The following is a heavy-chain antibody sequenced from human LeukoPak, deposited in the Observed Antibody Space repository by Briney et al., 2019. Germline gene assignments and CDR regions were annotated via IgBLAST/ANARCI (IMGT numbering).Heavy chain of an antibody. J-gene: IGHJ5*02. CDR2: INHSGST. Sequence: SETESLTCAVYGGSFSGYYWSWIRQPPGKGLEGIGEINHSGSTNYNPSLKSRVTISVDTSKNQISLKLGSVTAADTAVYHCARDLYYILTGYYPNWFDPWGQGTLVTLS. CDR1: GGSFSGYY. D-gene: IGHD3-9*01. V-gene: IGHV4-34*01. CDR3: ARDLYYILTGYYPNWFDP.